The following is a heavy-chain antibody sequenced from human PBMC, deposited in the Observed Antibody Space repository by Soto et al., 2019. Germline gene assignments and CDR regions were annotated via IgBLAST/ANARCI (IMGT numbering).Heavy chain of an antibody. CDR2: ISPLFGTA. V-gene: IGHV1-69*01. D-gene: IGHD5-12*01. J-gene: IGHJ4*02. CDR3: ARVRGSPGGYDSVVFAY. CDR1: GGTFSSYA. Sequence: QVQLVQSGAEVKKPGSSVKVSCKASGGTFSSYAISWVRQAPGQGLEWMGGISPLFGTANYAQKFPCRVTITADESTSTACVELSSLGSADTAVDYCARVRGSPGGYDSVVFAYWGQGTLVTVST.